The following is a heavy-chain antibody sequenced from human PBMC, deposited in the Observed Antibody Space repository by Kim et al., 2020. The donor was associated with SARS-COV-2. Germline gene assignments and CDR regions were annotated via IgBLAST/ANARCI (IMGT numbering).Heavy chain of an antibody. J-gene: IGHJ5*02. D-gene: IGHD6-6*01. V-gene: IGHV4-31*02. CDR3: ARESSSSGNWFDP. Sequence: YSPSLKSRVTISVDTSKNQFSLKLRSVTTADTAVYYCARESSSSGNWFDPWGQGTLVTVSS.